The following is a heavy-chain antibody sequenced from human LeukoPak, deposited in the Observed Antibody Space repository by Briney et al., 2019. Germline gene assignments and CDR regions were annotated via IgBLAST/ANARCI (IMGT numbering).Heavy chain of an antibody. D-gene: IGHD2-2*01. Sequence: PSETLSLTCTVSGGSISSGSYYWGWIRQPPGKGLEWIGSIYYSGSTYYNPSLKSRVTISVDTSKNQFSLKLSSVTAADTAVYYCARQPPGYCSSTSCSHFDYWGQGTLVTVSS. V-gene: IGHV4-39*01. CDR2: IYYSGST. CDR3: ARQPPGYCSSTSCSHFDY. CDR1: GGSISSGSYY. J-gene: IGHJ4*02.